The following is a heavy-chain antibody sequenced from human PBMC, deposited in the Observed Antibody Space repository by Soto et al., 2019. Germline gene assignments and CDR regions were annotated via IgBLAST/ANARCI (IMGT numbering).Heavy chain of an antibody. J-gene: IGHJ3*02. V-gene: IGHV4-59*01. Sequence: WTWIRPPPGTGLEWIGYTYYSGSTNYNPSLGSRVTMSVDTSKNQFSLKLSSVTAADTAVYYCATGSASSTSDAFDIWDRGAMDTDSS. CDR3: ATGSASSTSDAFDI. CDR2: TYYSGST. D-gene: IGHD2-15*01.